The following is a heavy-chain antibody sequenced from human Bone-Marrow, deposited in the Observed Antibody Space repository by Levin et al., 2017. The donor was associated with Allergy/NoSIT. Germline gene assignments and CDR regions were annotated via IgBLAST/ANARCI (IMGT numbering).Heavy chain of an antibody. Sequence: GGSLRLSCAASGFTFDDYAMHWVRQAPGKGLEWVSGISWNSGSIGYADSVKGRFTISRDNAKNSLYLQMNSLRAEDTALYYCAKDYYDSSGYFHFDYWGQGTLVTVSS. D-gene: IGHD3-22*01. J-gene: IGHJ4*02. CDR2: ISWNSGSI. CDR3: AKDYYDSSGYFHFDY. V-gene: IGHV3-9*01. CDR1: GFTFDDYA.